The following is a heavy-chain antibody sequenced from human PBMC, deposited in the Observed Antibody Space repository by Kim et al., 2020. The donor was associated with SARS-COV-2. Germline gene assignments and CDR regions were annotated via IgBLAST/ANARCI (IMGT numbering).Heavy chain of an antibody. CDR3: TRSSVITMIVVGWDY. V-gene: IGHV3-49*04. CDR2: IRSKAYGGTT. D-gene: IGHD3-22*01. CDR1: GFTFGDYA. J-gene: IGHJ4*02. Sequence: GGSLRLSCTASGFTFGDYAMSWVRQAPGKGLVWVGFIRSKAYGGTTEYAASVKGRFTISRDDSKSIAYLQMNSLKTEDTAVYYCTRSSVITMIVVGWDYWGQGTLVTVSS.